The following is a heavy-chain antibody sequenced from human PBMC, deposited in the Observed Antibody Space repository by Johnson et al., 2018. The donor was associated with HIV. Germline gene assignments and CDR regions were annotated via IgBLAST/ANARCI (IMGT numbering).Heavy chain of an antibody. V-gene: IGHV3-64*01. D-gene: IGHD3-22*01. CDR3: AIPYYSDSSDYH. Sequence: VQLVESGGGVVQPGRSLRLSCAASGFTFSTYAMHWVRQAPGKGLEYVSAISNNGGSTYYAKSVEGRFTISRDNSKNTLYLQMGSLRAEDMAVYYCAIPYYSDSSDYHWGQGTMVTVSS. CDR2: ISNNGGST. CDR1: GFTFSTYA. J-gene: IGHJ3*01.